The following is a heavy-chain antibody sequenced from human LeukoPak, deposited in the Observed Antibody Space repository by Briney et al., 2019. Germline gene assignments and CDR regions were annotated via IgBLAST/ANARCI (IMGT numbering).Heavy chain of an antibody. J-gene: IGHJ6*02. CDR1: GFTVSSNY. CDR3: ARDGFQQQISGGRYYYYGMDV. V-gene: IGHV3-53*04. CDR2: IYSGGST. D-gene: IGHD6-13*01. Sequence: GGSLRLSCAASGFTVSSNYMSWVRQAPGKGLEWVSVIYSGGSTYYADSVKGRFTISRHNSKNTLYLQMNSLRAEGTAVYYCARDGFQQQISGGRYYYYGMDVWGQGTTVTVSS.